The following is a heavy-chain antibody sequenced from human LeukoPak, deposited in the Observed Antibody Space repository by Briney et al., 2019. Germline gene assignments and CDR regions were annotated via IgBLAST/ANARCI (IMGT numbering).Heavy chain of an antibody. CDR1: GYSFTSYW. D-gene: IGHD4-11*01. Sequence: GESLKISCKGSGYSFTSYWIGWVRQLPGKGLEWMGIIYPGDSDTRYSPSFQGQVTISADKSISTVYLQWSSLKASDTAMYYCARSLYSSYYYYGMDVWGRGTTVSVSS. V-gene: IGHV5-51*01. CDR2: IYPGDSDT. J-gene: IGHJ6*02. CDR3: ARSLYSSYYYYGMDV.